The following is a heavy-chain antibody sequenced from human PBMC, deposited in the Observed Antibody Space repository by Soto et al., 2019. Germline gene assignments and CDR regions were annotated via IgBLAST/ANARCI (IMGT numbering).Heavy chain of an antibody. V-gene: IGHV6-1*01. J-gene: IGHJ4*02. CDR3: ARGVAGSGFDL. CDR1: GDSVSSNTAA. Sequence: LPTLSLSCAISGDSVSSNTAAWNWIRSSPSRGLEWLGRTYYRSNWRHDYAVSVKSRITVNPDTSKNHFSLQLNSVTPDDTAVYYCARGVAGSGFDLWGQGTLVTVSS. D-gene: IGHD6-19*01. CDR2: TYYRSNWRH.